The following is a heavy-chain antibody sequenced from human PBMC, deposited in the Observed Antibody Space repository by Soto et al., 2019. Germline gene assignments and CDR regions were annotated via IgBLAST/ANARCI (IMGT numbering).Heavy chain of an antibody. CDR3: AKDAVPYNGKWDWFDS. CDR1: EFPFRTFA. V-gene: IGHV3-23*01. Sequence: DVQLLESGGGLVQPGGPLHLSGEPSEFPFRTFALAWVPQAPGKGLEWASSIGGGGTDTYYADSVKGRFTISRDNSKNTLYLQMDSLRDEDTAVYYCAKDAVPYNGKWDWFDSWGQGTLVIVSS. CDR2: IGGGGTDT. J-gene: IGHJ5*01. D-gene: IGHD1-20*01.